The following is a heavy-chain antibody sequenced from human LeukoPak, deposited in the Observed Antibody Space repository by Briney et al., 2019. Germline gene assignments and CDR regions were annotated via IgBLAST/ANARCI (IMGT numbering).Heavy chain of an antibody. CDR1: GFTFSNYA. Sequence: GGSLRLSCAASGFTFSNYAIHWVRQAPGKGLEWVAAISYDGSNKYYADSVKGRFTISRDNSKNTLYLQMNSLRVEDTAVYYCARDLLDTSGWYGFYFDYWGQGTLVTVSS. J-gene: IGHJ4*02. CDR2: ISYDGSNK. D-gene: IGHD6-19*01. V-gene: IGHV3-30-3*01. CDR3: ARDLLDTSGWYGFYFDY.